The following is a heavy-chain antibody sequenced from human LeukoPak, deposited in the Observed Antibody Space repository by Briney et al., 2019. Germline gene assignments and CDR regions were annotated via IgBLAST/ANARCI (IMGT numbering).Heavy chain of an antibody. CDR1: GGSISSSSYY. J-gene: IGHJ4*02. CDR3: ARVATRPFDY. D-gene: IGHD2-15*01. V-gene: IGHV4-39*01. Sequence: PLETLSLTCTVSGGSISSSSYYWGWIRQPPGKGLEWIGSIYYSGSTYYNPSLKSRVTISVDTSKNQFSLKLSSVTAADTAVYYCARVATRPFDYWGQGTLVTVSS. CDR2: IYYSGST.